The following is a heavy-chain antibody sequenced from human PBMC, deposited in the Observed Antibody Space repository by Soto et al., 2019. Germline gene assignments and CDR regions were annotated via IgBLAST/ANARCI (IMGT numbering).Heavy chain of an antibody. CDR1: GFSFSNFA. J-gene: IGHJ5*02. CDR3: ARVSGGSCYSSWCSHNWFDP. CDR2: ISSNGYTT. V-gene: IGHV3-64*01. Sequence: PGGSLRLSCAAPGFSFSNFAMFWVRQAPGKGLEYVSGISSNGYTTYYGNSVKGRFTISRDNSKNMLYLQMGSLRAEDTAVYYCARVSGGSCYSSWCSHNWFDPWGQGTLVTVSS. D-gene: IGHD2-15*01.